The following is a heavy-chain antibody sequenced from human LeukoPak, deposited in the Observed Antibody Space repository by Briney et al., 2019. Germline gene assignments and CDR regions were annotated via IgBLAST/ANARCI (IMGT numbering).Heavy chain of an antibody. Sequence: GESLKISCKGSGYGFTSYWIGWVRQMPGKGLEWMGIIYPGDSDTRYSPSFQGQVTISADKSISTAYLQWSSLKASDTAMYYCARRRHFWSGYYTHLYYFDYWGQGTLVTVSS. V-gene: IGHV5-51*01. D-gene: IGHD3-3*02. CDR3: ARRRHFWSGYYTHLYYFDY. J-gene: IGHJ4*02. CDR1: GYGFTSYW. CDR2: IYPGDSDT.